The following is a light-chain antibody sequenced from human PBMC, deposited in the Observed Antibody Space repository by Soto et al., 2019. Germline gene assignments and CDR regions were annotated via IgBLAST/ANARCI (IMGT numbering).Light chain of an antibody. CDR1: QSIVRW. CDR2: DAS. CDR3: QQYNSYST. J-gene: IGKJ2*01. V-gene: IGKV1-5*01. Sequence: DIQMTQSPSTLSASVGDRVTITCRASQSIVRWLAWYQQKQGKVPKLLIYDASSLESGVPSRFTGSGSGTEFTLTISSLQPDDSATYYCQQYNSYSTFGQGTKVDIK.